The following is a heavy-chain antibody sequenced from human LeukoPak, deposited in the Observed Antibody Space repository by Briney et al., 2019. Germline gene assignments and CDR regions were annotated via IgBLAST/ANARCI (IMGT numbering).Heavy chain of an antibody. V-gene: IGHV4-4*07. CDR3: ARTPADAGDDAFDI. D-gene: IGHD2-8*01. CDR2: IYTSGST. CDR1: GGSISSYY. J-gene: IGHJ3*02. Sequence: SETLFLTCTVSGGSISSYYRSWIRQPAGKGLEWIGRIYTSGSTNYNPSLKSRVTMSVDTSKNQFSLKLSSVTAADTAVYYCARTPADAGDDAFDIWGQGTMVTVSS.